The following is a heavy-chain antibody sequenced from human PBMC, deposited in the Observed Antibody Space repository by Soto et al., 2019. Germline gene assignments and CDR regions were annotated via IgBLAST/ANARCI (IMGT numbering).Heavy chain of an antibody. D-gene: IGHD6-19*01. J-gene: IGHJ4*02. CDR2: IGGSGDST. Sequence: EVQLLESGGGVVQPGGSLRLSCAASEFTFNRHAMSWVRQAPGKGLEWVSAIGGSGDSTYYADSVKGRFTISRDNSKNTLYLQMNSRRVEDTALYYCVRSGTYAFDYWGQGTLVTVSS. V-gene: IGHV3-23*01. CDR3: VRSGTYAFDY. CDR1: EFTFNRHA.